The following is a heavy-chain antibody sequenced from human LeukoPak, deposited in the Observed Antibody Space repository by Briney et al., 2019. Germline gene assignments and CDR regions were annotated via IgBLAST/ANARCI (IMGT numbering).Heavy chain of an antibody. V-gene: IGHV1-18*01. D-gene: IGHD1-26*01. CDR1: GYTFTSYG. CDR3: ARNSGYSKNNWFDP. CDR2: ISTYNGHT. J-gene: IGHJ5*02. Sequence: ASVKVSCKASGYTFTSYGISWVRQAPGQGLEWMGWISTYNGHTNYAQKLQGRVTMTTDTFTNTAYMELTSLRSDDTAVYYCARNSGYSKNNWFDPWGQGTLVTVPS.